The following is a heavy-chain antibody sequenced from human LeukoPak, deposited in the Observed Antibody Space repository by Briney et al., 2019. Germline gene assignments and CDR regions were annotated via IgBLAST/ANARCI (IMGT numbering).Heavy chain of an antibody. V-gene: IGHV3-7*01. CDR2: IKQDGSEK. J-gene: IGHJ4*02. Sequence: GGSLRLSCAASGFTFSSYWMSWVRQAPGKGLEWVANIKQDGSEKYYVDSVKGRFTISRDNAKNSLYLQMNSLRAEDTAVYYCARGIGEYSGSFPYYFDYWGQGTLVTVSS. CDR3: ARGIGEYSGSFPYYFDY. D-gene: IGHD1-26*01. CDR1: GFTFSSYW.